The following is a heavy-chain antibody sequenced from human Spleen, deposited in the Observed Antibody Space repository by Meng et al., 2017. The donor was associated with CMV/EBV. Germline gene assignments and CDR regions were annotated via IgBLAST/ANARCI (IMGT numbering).Heavy chain of an antibody. CDR2: ISGSGDTT. V-gene: IGHV3-23*01. Sequence: GESLKISCAASGFTFSAHSMNWVRQAPGRGLEWVSVISGSGDTTYYADSVKGRFTISRDNSENTLYLQMSSLRAEDTAVYYCAKRAGGPDYWGQGTLVTVSS. CDR3: AKRAGGPDY. D-gene: IGHD3-10*01. CDR1: GFTFSAHS. J-gene: IGHJ4*02.